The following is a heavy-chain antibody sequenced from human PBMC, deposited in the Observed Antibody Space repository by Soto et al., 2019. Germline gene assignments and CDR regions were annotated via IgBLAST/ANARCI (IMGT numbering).Heavy chain of an antibody. D-gene: IGHD3-22*01. V-gene: IGHV3-30-3*01. Sequence: GGSLRLSCAASGFTFSSYAMHWVRQAPGKGLEWVAVISYDGSNKYYADSVKGRFTISRDNSKNTLYLQMNSLRAEDTAVYYCARDSSHYYDSSGASDAFDIWGQGTMVTVSS. CDR1: GFTFSSYA. CDR2: ISYDGSNK. J-gene: IGHJ3*02. CDR3: ARDSSHYYDSSGASDAFDI.